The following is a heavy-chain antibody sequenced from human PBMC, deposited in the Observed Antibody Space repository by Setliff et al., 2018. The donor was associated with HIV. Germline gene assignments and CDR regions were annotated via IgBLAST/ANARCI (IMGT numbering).Heavy chain of an antibody. V-gene: IGHV3-7*05. CDR2: IKQDGSEK. Sequence: PGGSLRLSCAASGFTFSTYWMSWVRQAPGKGLGWVANIKQDGSEKNYMDSVKGRFTISRDNAKNSLYLQMNSLRVEDTAVYYCATDCAVVGGTGSLDSWGQGTLVTVSS. D-gene: IGHD1-26*01. J-gene: IGHJ4*02. CDR1: GFTFSTYW. CDR3: ATDCAVVGGTGSLDS.